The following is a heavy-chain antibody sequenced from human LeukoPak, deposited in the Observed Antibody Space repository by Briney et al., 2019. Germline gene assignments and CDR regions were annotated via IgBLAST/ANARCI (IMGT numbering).Heavy chain of an antibody. CDR3: TTEPSRGWLVS. Sequence: GGSLRLSCAASGFTFDDYAMHWVRQAPGKGLEWVSGISWNSDSIGYADSVKGRFTISRDNAKNSLYLQMNSLKTEDTAVYYCTTEPSRGWLVSWGQGTLVTVSS. CDR2: ISWNSDSI. J-gene: IGHJ5*02. CDR1: GFTFDDYA. D-gene: IGHD6-19*01. V-gene: IGHV3-9*01.